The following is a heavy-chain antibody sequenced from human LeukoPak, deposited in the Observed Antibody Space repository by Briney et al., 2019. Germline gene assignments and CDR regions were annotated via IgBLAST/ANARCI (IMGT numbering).Heavy chain of an antibody. CDR1: GYTFTGYY. J-gene: IGHJ3*02. CDR2: INPNSGGT. V-gene: IGHV1-2*06. D-gene: IGHD3-9*01. CDR3: ARIGGDYDILTGYPTLTDAFDI. Sequence: ASVKVSCKAAGYTFTGYYMFWVRQAPGQGLEWMGRINPNSGGTNYAQKFQGRVTMTRDTSISTAYMELSRLRSDDTAVYYCARIGGDYDILTGYPTLTDAFDIWGQGTMVTVSS.